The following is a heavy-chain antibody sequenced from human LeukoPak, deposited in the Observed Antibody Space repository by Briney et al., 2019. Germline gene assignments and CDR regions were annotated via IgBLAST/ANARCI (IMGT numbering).Heavy chain of an antibody. J-gene: IGHJ2*01. CDR3: AKTSGYSSGWFYWYFDL. CDR2: ISGSGGST. V-gene: IGHV3-23*01. D-gene: IGHD6-19*01. CDR1: GCAFSNYT. Sequence: VGLRRLSSVASGCAFSNYTMNWVRQAPGMRLEWVSRISGSGGSTDYADSVKGRFTISRDNSKNTLYQQMNSLRAEDTALYYCAKTSGYSSGWFYWYFDLWGRGTLVTVSS.